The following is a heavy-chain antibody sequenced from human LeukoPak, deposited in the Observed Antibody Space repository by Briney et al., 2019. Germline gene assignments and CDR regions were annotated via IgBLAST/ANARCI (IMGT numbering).Heavy chain of an antibody. CDR1: GGTFSSYA. CDR3: ARASYVWGSYRYVPNNQGYYFDY. J-gene: IGHJ4*02. Sequence: ASVNVSCKASGGTFSSYAISWVRQAPGQGLEWMGGIIPIFGTANYAQKFQGRVTITADESTSTAYMELSSLRSEDTAVYYCARASYVWGSYRYVPNNQGYYFDYWGQGTLVTVSS. D-gene: IGHD3-16*02. V-gene: IGHV1-69*13. CDR2: IIPIFGTA.